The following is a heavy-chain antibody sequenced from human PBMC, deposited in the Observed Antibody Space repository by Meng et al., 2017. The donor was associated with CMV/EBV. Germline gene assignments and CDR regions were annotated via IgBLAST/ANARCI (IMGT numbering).Heavy chain of an antibody. V-gene: IGHV3-48*04. CDR1: GFTFSSYS. CDR2: SDGATTI. J-gene: IGHJ6*02. Sequence: ETLSLTCAASGFTFSSYSMNWVRQAPGKGLEWVSYSDGATTIYYADSVKGRFTISRDNAKNSLYLQMNSLRAEDTAVYYCARKGSGYYYYYYAMDVWGQGTTVTVSS. D-gene: IGHD3-22*01. CDR3: ARKGSGYYYYYYAMDV.